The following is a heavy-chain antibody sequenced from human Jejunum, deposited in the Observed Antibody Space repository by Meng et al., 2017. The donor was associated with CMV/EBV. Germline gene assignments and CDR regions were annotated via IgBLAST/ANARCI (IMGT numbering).Heavy chain of an antibody. D-gene: IGHD2-2*03. CDR1: VVNCREYG. CDR2: RRCDGGEG. V-gene: IGHV3-7*01. Sequence: CAVSVVNCREYGQDWVRQAPGRGMEWVENRRCDGGEGWKVNSVEGRIFIYRDNARSTLYLQMNRLRGDDSAIYYCTRTLDNWGQGTPVTVSS. J-gene: IGHJ4*02. CDR3: TRTLDN.